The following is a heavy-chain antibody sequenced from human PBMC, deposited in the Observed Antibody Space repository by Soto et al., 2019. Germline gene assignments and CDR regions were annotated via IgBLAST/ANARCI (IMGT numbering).Heavy chain of an antibody. V-gene: IGHV1-69*13. CDR1: GGTFSSYA. CDR3: ARHYYGSGSLDYYYYGMDV. D-gene: IGHD3-10*01. J-gene: IGHJ6*02. CDR2: IIPIFGTA. Sequence: SVKVSFKASGGTFSSYAISWVRQAPGQGLEWMGGIIPIFGTANYAQKFQGRVTITADESTSTAYMELSSLRSEDTAVYYCARHYYGSGSLDYYYYGMDVWGQGTTVTVSS.